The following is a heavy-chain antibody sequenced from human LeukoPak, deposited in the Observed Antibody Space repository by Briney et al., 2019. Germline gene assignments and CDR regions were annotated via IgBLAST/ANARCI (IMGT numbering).Heavy chain of an antibody. CDR1: GFTFDDYA. D-gene: IGHD3-3*01. CDR3: AKDTSQISRFYYFDY. J-gene: IGHJ4*02. V-gene: IGHV3-9*01. CDR2: ISWNSGSI. Sequence: PGGSLRLSCAASGFTFDDYAMHWVRQAPGKGLEWVSGISWNSGSIGYADSVKGRFTISRDNAKNSLYLQMNSLRAEDTALYYCAKDTSQISRFYYFDYWGQGTLVTVSS.